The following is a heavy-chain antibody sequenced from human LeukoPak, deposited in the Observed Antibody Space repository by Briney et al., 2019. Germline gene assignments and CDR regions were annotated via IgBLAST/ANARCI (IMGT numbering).Heavy chain of an antibody. J-gene: IGHJ4*02. Sequence: GSLRLSCAASGFSFSRAWMSWVRQAPGKGLEWVANIKYDGSENYYVDSVKGRFTISRDNAKNSLSLHMNSLRAEDTAVYYCAKYHYGSGTSLGYWGQGTLVTVSS. CDR2: IKYDGSEN. CDR3: AKYHYGSGTSLGY. V-gene: IGHV3-7*01. CDR1: GFSFSRAW. D-gene: IGHD3-10*01.